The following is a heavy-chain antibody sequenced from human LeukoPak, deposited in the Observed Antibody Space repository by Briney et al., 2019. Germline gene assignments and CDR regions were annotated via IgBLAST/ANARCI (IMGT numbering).Heavy chain of an antibody. D-gene: IGHD3-22*01. J-gene: IGHJ4*02. Sequence: SVKVSCKGSGYTLSNHAFSWVRQAPGQGLEWMGWISADNGNTNHAQKFQGRVSLTTDTSTSTAYMELRSLRSDDTAVYYCARSYYDSSGYDYWGQGTLVTVSS. CDR3: ARSYYDSSGYDY. CDR2: ISADNGNT. V-gene: IGHV1-18*04. CDR1: GYTLSNHA.